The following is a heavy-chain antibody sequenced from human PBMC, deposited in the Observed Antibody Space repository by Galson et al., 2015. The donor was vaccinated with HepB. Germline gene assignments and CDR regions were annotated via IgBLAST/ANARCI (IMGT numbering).Heavy chain of an antibody. D-gene: IGHD5-12*01. CDR3: AAPTLYSGYGNDAFDI. CDR2: IVVGSGNT. J-gene: IGHJ3*02. CDR1: GFTFTSSA. V-gene: IGHV1-58*01. Sequence: SVKVSCKASGFTFTSSAVQWVRQARGQRLEWIGWIVVGSGNTNYAQKFQERVTITRDMSTSTAYMELSSLRSEDTAVYYCAAPTLYSGYGNDAFDIWGQGTMVTVSS.